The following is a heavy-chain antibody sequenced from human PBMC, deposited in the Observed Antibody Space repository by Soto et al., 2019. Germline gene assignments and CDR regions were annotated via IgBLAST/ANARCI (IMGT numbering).Heavy chain of an antibody. Sequence: PGGSLRLSYAASGFTFSSYGMHWVRQAPGKGLEWVAVISYDGSNKYYADSVKGRFTISRDNSKNTLYLQMNSLRAEDTAVYYCAKDLRSYSSSPPYYYYYGMDVWGQGTTVTVSS. D-gene: IGHD5-18*01. CDR1: GFTFSSYG. CDR3: AKDLRSYSSSPPYYYYYGMDV. V-gene: IGHV3-30*18. J-gene: IGHJ6*02. CDR2: ISYDGSNK.